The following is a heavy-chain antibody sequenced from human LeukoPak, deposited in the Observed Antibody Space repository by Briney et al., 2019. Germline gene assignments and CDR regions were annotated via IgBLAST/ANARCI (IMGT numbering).Heavy chain of an antibody. Sequence: SETLSLTCAVYGGSFSGYYWSWIRQPPGKGLEWMGEINHSGSTNNNPHLKSRVTISVDTSKNQFSLKLSSVTAADTAVYYCARLWSSDYWGQGTLVTVSS. D-gene: IGHD3-3*01. V-gene: IGHV4-34*01. J-gene: IGHJ4*02. CDR3: ARLWSSDY. CDR1: GGSFSGYY. CDR2: INHSGST.